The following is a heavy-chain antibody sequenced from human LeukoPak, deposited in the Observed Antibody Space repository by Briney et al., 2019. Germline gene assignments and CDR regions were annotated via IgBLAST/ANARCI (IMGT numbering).Heavy chain of an antibody. CDR1: GYTFTGYY. CDR2: INPNSGGT. J-gene: IGHJ4*02. Sequence: GASVKVSCKASGYTFTGYYIHWVRQAPGQGLEWMGWINPNSGGTNYAQKFQGRVTMTRDTSISTAYMELSRLRSDDTAVYYCARDRYFLYCDSSGYSRGGFDYWGQGTLVTVSS. CDR3: ARDRYFLYCDSSGYSRGGFDY. V-gene: IGHV1-2*02. D-gene: IGHD3-22*01.